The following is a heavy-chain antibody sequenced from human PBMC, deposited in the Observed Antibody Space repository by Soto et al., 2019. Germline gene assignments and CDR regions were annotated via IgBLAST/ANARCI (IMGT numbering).Heavy chain of an antibody. D-gene: IGHD3-10*01. CDR3: ASSAGHPGDFFYYNGMDV. V-gene: IGHV4-4*02. Sequence: TSETLSLTCAVSGGLISSGNWWTWVRQAPGKGLEWIGEIYHSGSTKYNPSLKSRVTMSVDKSKNQFSLKLSSVTAADTAVYYCASSAGHPGDFFYYNGMDVWGQGTTVTVSS. J-gene: IGHJ6*02. CDR2: IYHSGST. CDR1: GGLISSGNW.